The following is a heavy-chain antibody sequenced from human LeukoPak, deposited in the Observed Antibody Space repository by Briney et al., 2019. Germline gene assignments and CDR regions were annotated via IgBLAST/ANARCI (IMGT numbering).Heavy chain of an antibody. D-gene: IGHD3-3*01. V-gene: IGHV1-46*01. CDR3: ARDRTIFGVVAYYFDY. CDR1: GYTFTSYY. J-gene: IGHJ4*02. Sequence: ASAKVSCKASGYTFTSYYMHWVRQAPGQGLEWMGIINPSGGSTSYAQKFQGRVTMTRDTSTSTVYMELSSLRSEDTAVYYCARDRTIFGVVAYYFDYWGQGTLVTVSP. CDR2: INPSGGST.